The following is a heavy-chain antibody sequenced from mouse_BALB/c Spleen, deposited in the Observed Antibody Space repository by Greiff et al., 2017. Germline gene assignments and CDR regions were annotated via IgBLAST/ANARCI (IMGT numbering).Heavy chain of an antibody. Sequence: EVMLVESGGGLVKPGGSLKLSCAASGFTFSSYAMSWVRQTPEKRLEWVASISSGGSTYYPDSVKGRFTISRDNARNILYLQMSSLRSEDTAMYYCARVYDYDEGFFAYWGQGTLVTVSA. V-gene: IGHV5-6-5*01. CDR3: ARVYDYDEGFFAY. CDR1: GFTFSSYA. CDR2: ISSGGST. D-gene: IGHD2-4*01. J-gene: IGHJ3*01.